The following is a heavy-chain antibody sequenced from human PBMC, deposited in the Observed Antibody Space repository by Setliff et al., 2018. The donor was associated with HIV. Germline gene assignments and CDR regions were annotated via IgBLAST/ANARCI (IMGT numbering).Heavy chain of an antibody. Sequence: GGSLRLSCAASGFTFSSYSMNWVRQAPGKGLEWVSCISSSTSYIYYADSVKGRFTISRDNVGNSVFLQMNTLRAEDTAVYYCTIGHYVSSSGWGPGTLVTVSS. J-gene: IGHJ4*02. V-gene: IGHV3-21*04. CDR3: TIGHYVSSSG. CDR1: GFTFSSYS. D-gene: IGHD6-6*01. CDR2: ISSSTSYI.